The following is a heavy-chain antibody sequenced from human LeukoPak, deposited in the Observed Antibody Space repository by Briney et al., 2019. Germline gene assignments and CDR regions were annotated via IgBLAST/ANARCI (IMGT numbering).Heavy chain of an antibody. Sequence: SETLSLTCTVSGYSISSGYYWGWIRQPPGKGLEWIGSIYHSGSTYYNPSLKSRVTISVGTSKNQFSLKLSSVTAADTAVYYCARARAGEDDCLDYWGQGTLVTVSS. CDR3: ARARAGEDDCLDY. CDR1: GYSISSGYY. D-gene: IGHD2-21*01. V-gene: IGHV4-38-2*02. J-gene: IGHJ4*02. CDR2: IYHSGST.